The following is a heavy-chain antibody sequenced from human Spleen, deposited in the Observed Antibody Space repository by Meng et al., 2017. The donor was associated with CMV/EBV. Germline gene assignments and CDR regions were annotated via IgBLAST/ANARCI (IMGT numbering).Heavy chain of an antibody. CDR2: IRYDGSNK. CDR1: GFNFSTHG. V-gene: IGHV3-30*02. Sequence: GESLKISCAASGFNFSTHGIHWVRQAPGKGLEWVAFIRYDGSNKDYADSVKGRVTISRDNANNSLYLQLNGLRAEDTAVYYCARDTGSSGYYPRAFNIWGQGTMVTVSS. CDR3: ARDTGSSGYYPRAFNI. D-gene: IGHD3-22*01. J-gene: IGHJ3*02.